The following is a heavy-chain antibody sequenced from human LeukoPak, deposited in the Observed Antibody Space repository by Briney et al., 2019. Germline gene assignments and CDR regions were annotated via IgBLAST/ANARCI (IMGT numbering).Heavy chain of an antibody. Sequence: SETLSLTCTVSGGSISSYYWSWIRQPPGKGLEWIGYIYYSGSTNYNPSLKSRVTTSVDTSKNQFSLKLSSVTAADTAVYYCARSMVRGVTEIDYWGQGTLVTVSS. CDR1: GGSISSYY. V-gene: IGHV4-59*01. CDR2: IYYSGST. J-gene: IGHJ4*02. D-gene: IGHD3-10*01. CDR3: ARSMVRGVTEIDY.